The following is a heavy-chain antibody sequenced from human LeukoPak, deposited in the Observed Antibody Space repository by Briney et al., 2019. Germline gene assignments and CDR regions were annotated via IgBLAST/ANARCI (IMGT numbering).Heavy chain of an antibody. V-gene: IGHV3-7*03. CDR2: IKQDGSEK. J-gene: IGHJ4*02. CDR3: AIHSEGGYFDY. CDR1: GFTFSSYW. Sequence: GGSLRLSCAASGFTFSSYWMSWVRRAPGKGLEWVANIKQDGSEKYYVDSVKGRFTISRDNAKNSLYLQMNSLRAEDTAVYYCAIHSEGGYFDYWGQGTLVTVSS. D-gene: IGHD1-26*01.